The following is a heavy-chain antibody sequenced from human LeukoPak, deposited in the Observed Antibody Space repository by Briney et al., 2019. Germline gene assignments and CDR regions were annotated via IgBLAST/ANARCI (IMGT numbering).Heavy chain of an antibody. CDR2: IYTSGST. CDR3: ARGYSSSWFDAFDI. D-gene: IGHD6-13*01. Sequence: RPSETLSLTCTVSGGSISSYYWSWIRQPAGKGLERIGRIYTSGSTNYNPSLKSRVTMSVDTSKNQFSLKLSSVTAADTAVYYCARGYSSSWFDAFDIWGQGTMVTVSS. CDR1: GGSISSYY. V-gene: IGHV4-4*07. J-gene: IGHJ3*02.